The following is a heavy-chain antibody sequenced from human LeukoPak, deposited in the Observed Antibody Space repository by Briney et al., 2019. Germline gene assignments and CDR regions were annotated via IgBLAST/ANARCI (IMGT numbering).Heavy chain of an antibody. D-gene: IGHD3-22*01. Sequence: GRSLRLSCAASGFTVSSNYMSWVRQAPGKGLEWVSVLYSGGSTYYADSVKGRFTISRDNSNNTLYPQMSSLRAEDTAVYYCVKALIDYWGEGTLVTVSS. CDR1: GFTVSSNY. J-gene: IGHJ4*02. CDR3: VKALIDY. CDR2: LYSGGST. V-gene: IGHV3-66*01.